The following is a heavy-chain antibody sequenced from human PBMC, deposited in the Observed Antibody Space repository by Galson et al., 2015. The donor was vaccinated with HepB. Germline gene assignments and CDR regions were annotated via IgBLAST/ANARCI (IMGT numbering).Heavy chain of an antibody. CDR2: IYRNGST. CDR1: AFNVTNNY. D-gene: IGHD4-11*01. CDR3: ARDQGDDYLNYYYYFGMDI. J-gene: IGHJ6*02. Sequence: SLRLSCAASAFNVTNNYMSWVRQAPGKGLDWVSVIYRNGSTYYADSVKGRFTTSRDNSKNTVYLQMNSLRAEDTAVYYCARDQGDDYLNYYYYFGMDIWGQGTTVTVSS. V-gene: IGHV3-66*03.